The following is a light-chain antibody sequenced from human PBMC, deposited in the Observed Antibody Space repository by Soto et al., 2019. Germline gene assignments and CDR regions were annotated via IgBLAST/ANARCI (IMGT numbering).Light chain of an antibody. CDR2: AAS. V-gene: IGKV1-39*01. J-gene: IGKJ4*01. CDR1: QSISYW. Sequence: VDRVTITCRASQSISYWLAWYQQKPGKAPKLLIYAASSLQSGVPSRFSGSGSGTDFTLTISSLQPEDFATYYGQQSYSTPALTFGGGTKVDIK. CDR3: QQSYSTPALT.